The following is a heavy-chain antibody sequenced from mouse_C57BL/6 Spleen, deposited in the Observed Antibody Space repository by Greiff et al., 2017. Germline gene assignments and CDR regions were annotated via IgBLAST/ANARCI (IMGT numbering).Heavy chain of an antibody. Sequence: VQLQQPGAELVMPGASVKLSCKASGYTFTSYWMHWVKQRPGQGLEWIGEIDPSDSYTNYNQKFKGKSTLTVDKSSSTAYMQLISLTSEDSAVYYCARGYGGYAMDYWGQGTSVTVSS. V-gene: IGHV1-69*01. J-gene: IGHJ4*01. CDR3: ARGYGGYAMDY. D-gene: IGHD2-14*01. CDR1: GYTFTSYW. CDR2: IDPSDSYT.